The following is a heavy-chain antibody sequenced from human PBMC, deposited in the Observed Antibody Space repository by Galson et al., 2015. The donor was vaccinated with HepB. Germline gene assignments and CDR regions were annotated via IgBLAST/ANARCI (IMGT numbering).Heavy chain of an antibody. Sequence: SVKVSCKASGYTFTSYAMRWVRQAPGQRLEWMGWINAGNGNTKYSQKFQGRVTITRDTSASTAYMELSSLGSEDTAVYYCARVRSPKSVGVALDYWGQGTLVTVSS. J-gene: IGHJ4*02. CDR3: ARVRSPKSVGVALDY. CDR2: INAGNGNT. CDR1: GYTFTSYA. D-gene: IGHD1-26*01. V-gene: IGHV1-3*01.